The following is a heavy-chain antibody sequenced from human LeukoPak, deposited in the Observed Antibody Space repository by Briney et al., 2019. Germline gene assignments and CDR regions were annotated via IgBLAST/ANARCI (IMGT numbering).Heavy chain of an antibody. Sequence: ASVKVSCKASGYTFTSYYMHWVRQAPGQGLEWMGIINPSGGSTSYAQKFQGRVTMTRGTSTSTVYMELSSLRSEDTAVYYCAREEEVQEYYGSGSFPPIDYWGQGTLVTVSS. CDR2: INPSGGST. D-gene: IGHD3-10*01. V-gene: IGHV1-46*01. CDR3: AREEEVQEYYGSGSFPPIDY. J-gene: IGHJ4*02. CDR1: GYTFTSYY.